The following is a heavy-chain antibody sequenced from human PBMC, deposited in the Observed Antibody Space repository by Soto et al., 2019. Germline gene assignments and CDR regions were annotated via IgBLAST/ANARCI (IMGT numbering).Heavy chain of an antibody. CDR1: CYTFTSYG. CDR2: ISADNCVT. Sequence: QIQLVQSGAEVKKPGASVKLYCKASCYTFTSYGITWVRQSPGQGLEWMGWISADNCVTNYAEKLQGRVTMNTDTSTYTDYMELRNLRSDDTAVYSCARRGVLPVSWGQGTLVTVSS. J-gene: IGHJ5*02. CDR3: ARRGVLPVS. D-gene: IGHD3-10*01. V-gene: IGHV1-18*01.